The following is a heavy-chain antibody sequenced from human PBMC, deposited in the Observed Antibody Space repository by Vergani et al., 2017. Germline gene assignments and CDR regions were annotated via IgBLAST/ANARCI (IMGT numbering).Heavy chain of an antibody. Sequence: QMQLQESGPGLVKPSETLSLSCTVSGDSISTSSYAWGWIRQPPGKTLEWIGTVFYGGRTSYTPSLKSRVTLSLDTSKKQISLKLSSVTAADTAVYYCTRHWAVVAANNWFDPWGQGTLVTVSS. D-gene: IGHD2-15*01. CDR3: TRHWAVVAANNWFDP. CDR1: GDSISTSSYA. CDR2: VFYGGRT. J-gene: IGHJ5*02. V-gene: IGHV4-39*01.